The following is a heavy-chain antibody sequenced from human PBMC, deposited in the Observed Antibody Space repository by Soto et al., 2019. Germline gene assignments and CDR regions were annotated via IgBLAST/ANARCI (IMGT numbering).Heavy chain of an antibody. D-gene: IGHD3-10*01. Sequence: QMQLQESGPGVVKHSETLSLTCTVSGASISTYYWTWIRQAPGKGLEWIGYLYYSGNTNYNPSLKGRVTMSVDTSKNHFYLTLTSATAADTAVYFCARGGSEGGLDVWGQGTTVAVSS. V-gene: IGHV4-59*01. CDR3: ARGGSEGGLDV. CDR2: LYYSGNT. J-gene: IGHJ6*02. CDR1: GASISTYY.